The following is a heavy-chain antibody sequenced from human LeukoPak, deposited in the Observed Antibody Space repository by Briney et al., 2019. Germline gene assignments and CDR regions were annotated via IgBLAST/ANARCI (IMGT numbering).Heavy chain of an antibody. D-gene: IGHD2-2*01. CDR3: AKEYCSSTSCYFHYFDY. J-gene: IGHJ4*02. CDR2: ISGSGGST. V-gene: IGHV3-23*01. CDR1: GFTFSSYA. Sequence: GGSLRLSCAASGFTFSSYAMSWVRQAPGKGLEWVSAISGSGGSTYYADSVKGRFTISRDNSKNTLYLQMDSLRAEDTAVYYCAKEYCSSTSCYFHYFDYWGQGTLVTVSS.